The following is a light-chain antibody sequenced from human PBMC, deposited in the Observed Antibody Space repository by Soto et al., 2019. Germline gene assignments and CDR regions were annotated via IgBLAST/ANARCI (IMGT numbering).Light chain of an antibody. CDR3: VSYTNPGTYV. V-gene: IGLV2-14*03. Sequence: QSVLTQPASVSGSPGQSVTISCAGASRDVTDSDSVSWYQHRPGEAPELKILDFTYRPSGVSNRFSGSLSANTASRTISGLQVEDEGDYYCVSYTNPGTYVFGPGTKLTVL. CDR2: DFT. CDR1: SRDVTDSDS. J-gene: IGLJ1*01.